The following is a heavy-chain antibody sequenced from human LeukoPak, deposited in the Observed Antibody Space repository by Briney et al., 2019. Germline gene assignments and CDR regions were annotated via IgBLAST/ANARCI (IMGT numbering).Heavy chain of an antibody. Sequence: GGSLRLSCAASGFAFSSYAMSWVRQAPGKGLEWVSAISGSGGSTYYADSVKGRFTISRDNSKNTLYLQMNSLRAEDTAVYYCAKVSVDIVVVPAAMFDYWGQGTLVTVSS. CDR2: ISGSGGST. V-gene: IGHV3-23*01. D-gene: IGHD2-2*03. CDR3: AKVSVDIVVVPAAMFDY. J-gene: IGHJ4*02. CDR1: GFAFSSYA.